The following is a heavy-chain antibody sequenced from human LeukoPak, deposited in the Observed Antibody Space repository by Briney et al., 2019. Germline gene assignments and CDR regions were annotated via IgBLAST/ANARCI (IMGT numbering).Heavy chain of an antibody. CDR1: GGTFSSYA. CDR2: IIPIFGTA. J-gene: IGHJ4*02. V-gene: IGHV1-69*13. CDR3: AREEIDSSGYYYYIDY. D-gene: IGHD3-22*01. Sequence: SVKVSCKASGGTFSSYAISWVRQAPGQGLECMGGIIPIFGTANYAQKFQGRVTITADESTSTAYMELSSLRSEDTAVYYCAREEIDSSGYYYYIDYWGQGTLVTVSS.